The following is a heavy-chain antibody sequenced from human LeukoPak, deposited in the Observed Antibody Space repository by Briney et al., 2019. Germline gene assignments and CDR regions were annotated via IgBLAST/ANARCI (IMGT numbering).Heavy chain of an antibody. CDR1: GGTFSSYA. CDR3: ARVIRGYSFYFDY. Sequence: GASVKVSCKASGGTFSSYAISWVRQAPGQGLEWMGGIIPIFGTANYAQKFQGRVTITADESTSTAYMELSSLRSEDTAVYYCARVIRGYSFYFDYWGQGTLVTVSS. J-gene: IGHJ4*02. CDR2: IIPIFGTA. D-gene: IGHD5-12*01. V-gene: IGHV1-69*13.